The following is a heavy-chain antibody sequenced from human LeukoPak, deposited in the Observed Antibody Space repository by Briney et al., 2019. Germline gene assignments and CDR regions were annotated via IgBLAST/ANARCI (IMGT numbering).Heavy chain of an antibody. Sequence: PSETLSLTCAVYGGSFSGYYWSWIRQPAGKGLEWIGRIYTSGSTNYNPSLKSRVTMSVDTSKNQFSLKLSSVTAADTAVYYCGADSSGYSPTIDYWGQGTLVTVSS. CDR2: IYTSGST. CDR1: GGSFSGYY. V-gene: IGHV4-59*10. D-gene: IGHD3-22*01. J-gene: IGHJ4*02. CDR3: GADSSGYSPTIDY.